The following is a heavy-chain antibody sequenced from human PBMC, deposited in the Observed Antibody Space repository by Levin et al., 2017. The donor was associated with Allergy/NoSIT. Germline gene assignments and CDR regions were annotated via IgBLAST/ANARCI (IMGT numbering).Heavy chain of an antibody. V-gene: IGHV3-23*01. Sequence: SGESLKISCAASGFTFSSYAMSWVRQAPGKGLEWISAIGSGGSTFYADSVKGRFTISRDNSKNTLYLQMNSLRAEDTAVYYCAKRAVPYRYFENWGQGTRVTVSS. CDR3: AKRAVPYRYFEN. CDR2: IGSGGST. J-gene: IGHJ4*02. D-gene: IGHD3-16*01. CDR1: GFTFSSYA.